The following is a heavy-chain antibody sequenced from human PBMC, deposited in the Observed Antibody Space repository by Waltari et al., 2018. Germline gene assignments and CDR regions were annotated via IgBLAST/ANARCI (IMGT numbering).Heavy chain of an antibody. J-gene: IGHJ4*02. CDR3: ARIPTYCGGDCYSGAFDY. CDR1: GFSLSTSGMC. Sequence: QVTLRESGPALVKPTQTLTLTCTFSGFSLSTSGMCVSWIRQPPGQALEWLERIYWDDDKYYSTSLKTRLTISKDTSKNQVVLTMTNMDPVDTATYYCARIPTYCGGDCYSGAFDYWGQGTLVTVSS. V-gene: IGHV2-70*15. CDR2: IYWDDDK. D-gene: IGHD2-21*02.